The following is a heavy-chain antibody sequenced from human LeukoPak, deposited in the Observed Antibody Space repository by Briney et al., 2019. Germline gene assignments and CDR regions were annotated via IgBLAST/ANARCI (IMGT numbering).Heavy chain of an antibody. CDR1: GYTFTGYY. V-gene: IGHV1-2*02. D-gene: IGHD6-19*01. CDR2: INPNSGGT. J-gene: IGHJ4*02. CDR3: ARGLAYSSGWNLDY. Sequence: ASVKFSCKASGYTFTGYYMHWVRQAPGQGLEWMGWINPNSGGTNYAQKLQGRVTMTRDTSISTAYMELSRLRSDDTAVYYCARGLAYSSGWNLDYWGQGTLVTVSS.